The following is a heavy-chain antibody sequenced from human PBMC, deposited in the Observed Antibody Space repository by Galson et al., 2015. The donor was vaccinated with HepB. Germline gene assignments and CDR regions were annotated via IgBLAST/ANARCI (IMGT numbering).Heavy chain of an antibody. CDR1: GFTFSSYG. D-gene: IGHD3-3*01. Sequence: SLRLSCAASGFTFSSYGMHWVRQAPGKGLEWVAVISYDGSNKYYADSVKGRFTISRDNSKNTLYLQMNSLRAEDTAVYYCAKGEYDFWSGYYQNWFDPWGQGTLVTVSS. CDR2: ISYDGSNK. CDR3: AKGEYDFWSGYYQNWFDP. V-gene: IGHV3-30*18. J-gene: IGHJ5*02.